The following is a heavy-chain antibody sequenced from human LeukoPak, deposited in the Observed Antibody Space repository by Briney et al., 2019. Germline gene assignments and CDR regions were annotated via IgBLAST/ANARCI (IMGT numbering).Heavy chain of an antibody. CDR2: FYSGGDT. D-gene: IGHD6-6*01. J-gene: IGHJ4*02. Sequence: GGSLRLSCAASGLTVSSSYMSWVRQAPGKGLEWVSVFYSGGDTYYANSVRGRFTISRDNSKNTVFLQMNSLRAEDTAVYYCARDLSIAARPAFDNWGQGALVTVSS. V-gene: IGHV3-66*01. CDR3: ARDLSIAARPAFDN. CDR1: GLTVSSSY.